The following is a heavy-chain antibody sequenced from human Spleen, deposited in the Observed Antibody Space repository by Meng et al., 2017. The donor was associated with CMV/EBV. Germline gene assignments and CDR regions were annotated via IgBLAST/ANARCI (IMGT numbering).Heavy chain of an antibody. CDR3: ARDGMQYCSSTSCFGWFDP. D-gene: IGHD2-2*01. V-gene: IGHV4-30-4*08. J-gene: IGHJ5*02. CDR1: ISSGDYY. Sequence: ISSGDYYWSWIRKPPGKGLEWIGYIYYSGSTYYNPSLKSRVTISVDTSKNQFSLKLSSVTAADTAVYYCARDGMQYCSSTSCFGWFDPWGQGTLVTVSS. CDR2: IYYSGST.